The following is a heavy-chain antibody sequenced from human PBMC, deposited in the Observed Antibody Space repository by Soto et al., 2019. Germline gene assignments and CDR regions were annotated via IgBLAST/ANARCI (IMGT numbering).Heavy chain of an antibody. CDR2: ITSSSSII. CDR1: GFTFSGYS. J-gene: IGHJ6*02. V-gene: IGHV3-48*02. CDR3: ARGGYDPFGYYYAMDV. Sequence: GGSLRLSCGASGFTFSGYSMSWVRQAPGKGLEWISFITSSSSIIYYADSVEGRFTISRDNAKNSLYLQMNSLRDEDTAVYHCARGGYDPFGYYYAMDVWGQGTTVTVS. D-gene: IGHD5-12*01.